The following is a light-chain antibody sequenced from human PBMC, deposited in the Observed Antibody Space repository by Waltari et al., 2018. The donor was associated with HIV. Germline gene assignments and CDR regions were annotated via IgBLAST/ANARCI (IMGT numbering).Light chain of an antibody. J-gene: IGKJ2*01. V-gene: IGKV1-12*01. CDR1: QDIARW. CDR3: QQSKTFPLD. Sequence: IRMTQSPSSVSALVGDKVTSTCRASQDIARWLAWYQQKPGKAPKLLIYAASSLHSGVPSRFSGNGSGTDFTLTISSLQPADSATYYCQQSKTFPLDFGQGSKLEI. CDR2: AAS.